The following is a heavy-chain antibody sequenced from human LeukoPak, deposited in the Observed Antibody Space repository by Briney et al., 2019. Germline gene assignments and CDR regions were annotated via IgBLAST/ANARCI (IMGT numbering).Heavy chain of an antibody. D-gene: IGHD5-24*01. J-gene: IGHJ6*02. CDR3: ARWQCCSYYGMDV. Sequence: GGSLRLSCAASGFTSGDYAMHWVRQAPGKGLEWVSLISGDGGGTYYADSVKGRFTISRDNTKNSLYLQMNSLRTEDTALYYCARWQCCSYYGMDVWGQGTTVTVSS. CDR2: ISGDGGGT. V-gene: IGHV3-43*02. CDR1: GFTSGDYA.